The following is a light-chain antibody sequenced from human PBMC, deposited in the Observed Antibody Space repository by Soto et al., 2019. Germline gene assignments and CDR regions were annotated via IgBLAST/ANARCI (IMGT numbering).Light chain of an antibody. CDR2: GAS. CDR1: QSINSNY. CDR3: QQYDNSPRT. Sequence: ETVLTQSPGTLSLSPGERATLSCRASQSINSNYLAWYQQKPGQSPRLLMYGASSRATGIPDRFSGSGSGTDFTLTISRLEPEDFAVYYWQQYDNSPRTFGQGTKVEIK. V-gene: IGKV3-20*01. J-gene: IGKJ1*01.